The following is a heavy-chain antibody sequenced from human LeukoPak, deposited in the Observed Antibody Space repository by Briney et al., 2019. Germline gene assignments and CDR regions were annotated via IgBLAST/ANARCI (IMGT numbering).Heavy chain of an antibody. D-gene: IGHD3-10*01. CDR3: TTDLPTLGSGEMDY. Sequence: PGGSLRLSCAASGFTLTNAWMSWVRQAPGKGLEWVGRIKSKAGGGTTDYAAPVKGRFTISRDDSKNTLYLQMNSLKTEDTAVYYCTTDLPTLGSGEMDYWGQGTLVTVSS. V-gene: IGHV3-15*01. CDR1: GFTLTNAW. CDR2: IKSKAGGGTT. J-gene: IGHJ4*02.